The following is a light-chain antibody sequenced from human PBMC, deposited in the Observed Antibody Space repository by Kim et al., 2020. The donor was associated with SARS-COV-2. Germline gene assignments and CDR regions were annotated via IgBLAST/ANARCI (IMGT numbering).Light chain of an antibody. CDR2: GAF. J-gene: IGKJ4*01. CDR3: QQYDNWPLT. V-gene: IGKV3-15*01. CDR1: QSVRSK. Sequence: EIVMTQSPATLSVSPGERPTLSCRASQSVRSKLAWYQQKPGQAPRLLIYGAFSRATGIPARFSGSGSGTEFTLTISSLQSEDFAVYYCQQYDNWPLTFGGGAKGDIK.